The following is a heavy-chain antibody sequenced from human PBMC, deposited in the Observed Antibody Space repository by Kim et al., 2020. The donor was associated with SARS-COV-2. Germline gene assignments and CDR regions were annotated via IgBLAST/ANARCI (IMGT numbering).Heavy chain of an antibody. V-gene: IGHV3-73*01. D-gene: IGHD2-2*01. CDR2: IRSKANNYAT. CDR1: GFTFSASP. J-gene: IGHJ4*02. CDR3: SSGDVPFNY. Sequence: GGSLRLSCAASGFTFSASPVHWVRQASGKWLEWIGRIRSKANNYATTYAASVRGNFIISRDDSKNTAYLQTNGLKIEDTAVYYCSSGDVPFNYWGRGTLV.